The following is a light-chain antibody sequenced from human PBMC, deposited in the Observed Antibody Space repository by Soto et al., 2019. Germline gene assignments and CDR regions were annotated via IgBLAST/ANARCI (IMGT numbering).Light chain of an antibody. CDR2: GTS. Sequence: DIQMTQSPPSLSASVGDRVTITCRASQGIEGFLAWYQQKPGTAPKLLVYGTSTLQVGVPSRFSGSGWGTDFTLTISSVLPEDVATYYCQKYNKAPWKFGQGTKV. J-gene: IGKJ1*01. V-gene: IGKV1-27*01. CDR3: QKYNKAPWK. CDR1: QGIEGF.